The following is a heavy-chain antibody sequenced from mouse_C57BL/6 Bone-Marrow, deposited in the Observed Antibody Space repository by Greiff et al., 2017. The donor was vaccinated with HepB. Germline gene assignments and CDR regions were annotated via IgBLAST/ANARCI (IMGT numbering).Heavy chain of an antibody. Sequence: EVQGVESGGGLVKPGGSLKLSCAASGFTFSDYGMHWVRQAPEKGLEWVAYISSGSSTIYYSDTVTGRFTISRDNAKNTLFLQMTSLRSEDTAMYYCARGPFHSGYWGQGTSVTVSS. V-gene: IGHV5-17*01. D-gene: IGHD3-1*01. J-gene: IGHJ4*01. CDR3: ARGPFHSGY. CDR2: ISSGSSTI. CDR1: GFTFSDYG.